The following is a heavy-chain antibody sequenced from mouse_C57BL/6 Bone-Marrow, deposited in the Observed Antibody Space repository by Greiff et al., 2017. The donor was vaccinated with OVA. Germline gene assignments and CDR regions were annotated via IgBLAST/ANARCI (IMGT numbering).Heavy chain of an antibody. CDR3: ARAAQAFYYYAMGY. V-gene: IGHV3-6*01. CDR2: ISYDGSN. CDR1: GYSITSGYY. Sequence: EVQLQQSGPGLVKPSQSLSLTCSVTGYSITSGYYWNWIRQFPGNKLEWMGYISYDGSNNYNPSLKNRISIPRDTSKNQFFLTLNSVTTEDTATYYSARAAQAFYYYAMGYWGQGTSVTVSS. J-gene: IGHJ4*01. D-gene: IGHD3-2*02.